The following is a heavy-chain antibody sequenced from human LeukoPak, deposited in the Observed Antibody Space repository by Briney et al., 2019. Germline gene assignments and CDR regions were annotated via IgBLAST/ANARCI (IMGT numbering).Heavy chain of an antibody. CDR2: ISYDGSQK. Sequence: GGSLRLSCAASGFTFSSYAMHWVRQAPGKGLEWVTIISYDGSQKYYADSVKGRFTISRDNSENTLFLQMNSLRAEDTAVYYCACLGATTDYWGQGTLVTVSS. CDR3: ACLGATTDY. V-gene: IGHV3-30-3*01. D-gene: IGHD1-26*01. CDR1: GFTFSSYA. J-gene: IGHJ4*02.